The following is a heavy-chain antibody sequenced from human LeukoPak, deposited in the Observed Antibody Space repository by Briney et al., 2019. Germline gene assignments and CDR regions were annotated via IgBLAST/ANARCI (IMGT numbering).Heavy chain of an antibody. V-gene: IGHV4-39*07. CDR1: GGSISSSSYY. J-gene: IGHJ5*02. CDR3: ARDRIVVVPAANNWFDP. CDR2: IYYSGST. D-gene: IGHD2-2*01. Sequence: SETLSLTCTVSGGSISSSSYYWGWIRQPPGKGLEWIGSIYYSGSTYYNPSLKSRVTISVDTSKNQFSLKLSSVTAADTAVYYCARDRIVVVPAANNWFDPWGQGTLVTVSS.